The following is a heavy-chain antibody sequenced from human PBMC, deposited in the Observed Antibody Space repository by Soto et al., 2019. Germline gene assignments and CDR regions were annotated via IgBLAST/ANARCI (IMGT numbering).Heavy chain of an antibody. Sequence: EVQLVESGGGLVKPGGSLRLSCAASGFTFSSYSMNWFRQAPGKGLEWVSSISSSSSYIYYADSVKGRFTISRDNAKNSLYLQMNSLRAEDTAVYYCAIDRGSYSSRWYLSYWGQGTLVTVSS. CDR1: GFTFSSYS. CDR3: AIDRGSYSSRWYLSY. J-gene: IGHJ4*02. V-gene: IGHV3-21*01. D-gene: IGHD6-13*01. CDR2: ISSSSSYI.